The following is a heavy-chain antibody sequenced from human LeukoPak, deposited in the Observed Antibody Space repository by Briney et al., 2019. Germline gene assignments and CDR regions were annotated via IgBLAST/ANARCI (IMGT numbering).Heavy chain of an antibody. D-gene: IGHD1-26*01. CDR1: GFTFDDYA. CDR3: ARGSGSYRRDYFDY. CDR2: ISWNSGSI. J-gene: IGHJ4*02. Sequence: GGSLRLSCAASGFTFDDYAMHWVRQAPGKGLEWVSGISWNSGSIGYADSVKGRFTISRDNAKNSLYLQMNSLRAEDTALYYCARGSGSYRRDYFDYWGQGTLVTVSS. V-gene: IGHV3-9*01.